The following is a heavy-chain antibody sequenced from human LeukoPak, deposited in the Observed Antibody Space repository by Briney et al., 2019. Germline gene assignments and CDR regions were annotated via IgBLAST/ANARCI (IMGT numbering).Heavy chain of an antibody. CDR1: GDSITGLY. Sequence: SETLSLTCTVSGDSITGLYWSWIRQPPGEGLEWIGYIYSSGSTYYNPSLKSRVTISVDTSKNQFSLKLSSVTAADTAFYYCMRRRWTFDYWGQGTLVTVSS. J-gene: IGHJ4*02. CDR3: MRRRWTFDY. D-gene: IGHD3/OR15-3a*01. V-gene: IGHV4-59*08. CDR2: IYSSGST.